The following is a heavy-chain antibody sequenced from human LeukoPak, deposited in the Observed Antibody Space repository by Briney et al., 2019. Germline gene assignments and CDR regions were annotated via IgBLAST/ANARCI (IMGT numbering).Heavy chain of an antibody. CDR2: IYPGDSDT. V-gene: IGHV5-51*01. J-gene: IGHJ4*02. CDR1: GYSFTSYW. D-gene: IGHD3-10*01. CDR3: ARISYGSGSYYNVRYFDY. Sequence: GESLKISCKGSGYSFTSYWIGWVRQMPGKGLGWMGIIYPGDSDTRYSPSFQGQVTISADKSISTAYLQWSSLKASDTAMYYCARISYGSGSYYNVRYFDYWGQGALVTVSS.